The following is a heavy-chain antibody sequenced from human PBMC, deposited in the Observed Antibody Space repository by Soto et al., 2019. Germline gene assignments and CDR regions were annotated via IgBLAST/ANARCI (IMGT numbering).Heavy chain of an antibody. V-gene: IGHV4-31*03. D-gene: IGHD1-26*01. Sequence: SSETLSLTCTVSGGSISSGGYYWSWIRQHPGKGLEWIGYIYYSGSTYYNPSLKSRVTISVDTSKNQFSLKLSSVTAADTAVYYCARAVREPRARRHKSRFDYWGQGTLVTVSS. CDR1: GGSISSGGYY. J-gene: IGHJ4*02. CDR2: IYYSGST. CDR3: ARAVREPRARRHKSRFDY.